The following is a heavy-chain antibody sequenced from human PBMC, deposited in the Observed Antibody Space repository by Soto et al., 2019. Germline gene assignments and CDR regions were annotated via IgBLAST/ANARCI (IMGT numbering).Heavy chain of an antibody. V-gene: IGHV1-18*01. CDR3: AISSSSDYYYGLDV. CDR1: VYTFSSYG. J-gene: IGHJ6*02. CDR2: ISGYNGNT. D-gene: IGHD6-6*01. Sequence: ASVKVSCRASVYTFSSYGFSWVRQAPGQGPEWMAWISGYNGNTKYAQSLQGRVTMTTDTSTSTAYMELRSLRSDDTAIYYCAISSSSDYYYGLDVWGQGTTVTVSS.